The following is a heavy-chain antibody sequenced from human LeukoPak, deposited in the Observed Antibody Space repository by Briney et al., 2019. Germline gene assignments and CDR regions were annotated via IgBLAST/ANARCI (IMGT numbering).Heavy chain of an antibody. V-gene: IGHV3-11*06. CDR3: AREGYSSGWSPHGWFDP. D-gene: IGHD6-19*01. CDR1: GFTFSDYY. J-gene: IGHJ5*02. Sequence: PGGSLRLSCAASGFTFSDYYMSWIRQAPGKGLEWVSYISSSSSYTNYADSVKGRFPISRDNAKNSLYLQMNSLRAEDTAVYYCAREGYSSGWSPHGWFDPWGQGTLVTVSS. CDR2: ISSSSSYT.